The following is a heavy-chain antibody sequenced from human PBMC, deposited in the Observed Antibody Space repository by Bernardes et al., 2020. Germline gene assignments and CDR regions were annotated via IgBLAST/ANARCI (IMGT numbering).Heavy chain of an antibody. Sequence: GGSLRLSCAASGFTFSSYAMSWVRQAPGKGLEWVSAISGSGGSTYYADSVKGRFTISRDNSKNTLYLQMNSLRAEDTAVYYCAKDPFKARGCLSDCGGDCCEDDAFDIWGQGTMVTVSS. CDR1: GFTFSSYA. J-gene: IGHJ3*02. CDR3: AKDPFKARGCLSDCGGDCCEDDAFDI. D-gene: IGHD2-21*02. CDR2: ISGSGGST. V-gene: IGHV3-23*01.